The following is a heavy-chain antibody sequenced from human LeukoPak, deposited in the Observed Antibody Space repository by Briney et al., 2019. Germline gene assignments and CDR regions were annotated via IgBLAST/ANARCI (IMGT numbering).Heavy chain of an antibody. CDR1: GGSISSSSYY. V-gene: IGHV4-39*07. CDR2: IYYSGST. J-gene: IGHJ4*02. D-gene: IGHD3-9*01. Sequence: SETLSLTCTVSGGSISSSSYYWGWIRQPPGKGLEWIGSIYYSGSTYYNPSLKSRVTISVDTSKNQFSLKLSSVTAADTAVYYCARAVRYFDWLHDYWGQGTLVTVSS. CDR3: ARAVRYFDWLHDY.